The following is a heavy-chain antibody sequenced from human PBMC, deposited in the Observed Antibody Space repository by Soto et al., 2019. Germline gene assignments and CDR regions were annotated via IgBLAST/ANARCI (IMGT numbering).Heavy chain of an antibody. CDR3: ARDPPPPDY. V-gene: IGHV1-46*01. CDR1: GNTFTGYF. Sequence: ASVKVSCKASGNTFTGYFMHWVRQAPGQGLEWMGIINPSGGSTSYAQKFQGRVTMTRDTSTSTVYMELSSLRSDDTAVYYCARDPPPPDYWGQGTLVTVSS. J-gene: IGHJ4*02. CDR2: INPSGGST.